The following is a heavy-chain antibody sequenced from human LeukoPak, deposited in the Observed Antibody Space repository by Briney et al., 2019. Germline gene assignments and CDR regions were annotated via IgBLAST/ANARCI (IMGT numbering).Heavy chain of an antibody. V-gene: IGHV5-51*01. CDR3: ARRRGFDAFDI. CDR1: GYSFPSYW. Sequence: GESLKISCQGSGYSFPSYWIGWVRQMPGKGLEWKGINYPGVSDTRYSPYFQGQVTISADKSISTAYQQWSSLNTSDTAMYYCARRRGFDAFDIGGEGTMVTVSS. J-gene: IGHJ3*02. CDR2: NYPGVSDT. D-gene: IGHD3-10*01.